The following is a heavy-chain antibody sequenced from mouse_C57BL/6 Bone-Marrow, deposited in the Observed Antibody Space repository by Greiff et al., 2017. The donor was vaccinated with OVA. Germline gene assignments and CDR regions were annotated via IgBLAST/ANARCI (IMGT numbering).Heavy chain of an antibody. CDR2: IYPGGGYT. Sequence: QVQLQQSGAELVRPGTSVKMSCKASGHTFTNYWIGWAKQRPGHGLEWIWDIYPGGGYTNYNEKFKGKATLTADKSSSTAYMQFSSLTSEDSAIYYCARSLITTVVATWKDYYFDYWGQGTTLTVSS. V-gene: IGHV1-63*01. CDR1: GHTFTNYW. D-gene: IGHD1-1*01. J-gene: IGHJ2*01. CDR3: ARSLITTVVATWKDYYFDY.